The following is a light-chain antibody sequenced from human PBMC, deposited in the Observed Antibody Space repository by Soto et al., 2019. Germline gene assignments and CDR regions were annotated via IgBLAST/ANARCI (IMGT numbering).Light chain of an antibody. CDR3: SSYTNSGPLVV. J-gene: IGLJ1*01. Sequence: QSALTQPASVSGSPGQSITISCTGTTSEVGGYNYVSWYQQHPGKAPKVMIYEVTNRPSGVSNPFSGSKSGNTASLTISGPQADDEADYYCSSYTNSGPLVVFGTGTKVTVL. CDR1: TSEVGGYNY. V-gene: IGLV2-14*01. CDR2: EVT.